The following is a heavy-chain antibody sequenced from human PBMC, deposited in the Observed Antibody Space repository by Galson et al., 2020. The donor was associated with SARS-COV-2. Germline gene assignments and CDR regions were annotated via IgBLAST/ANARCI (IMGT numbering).Heavy chain of an antibody. V-gene: IGHV3-15*01. J-gene: IGHJ6*02. CDR3: TTTLHEKEIVVVPAAMYYYYYGMDV. D-gene: IGHD2-2*01. Sequence: GGSLRLSCAASGFTFSNAWMSWVRQAPGKGLEWVGRIKSKTDGGTTDYAAPVKGRFTISRDDSKNTLYLQMNSLKTEDTAVYYCTTTLHEKEIVVVPAAMYYYYYGMDVWGQGTTVTVSS. CDR2: IKSKTDGGTT. CDR1: GFTFSNAW.